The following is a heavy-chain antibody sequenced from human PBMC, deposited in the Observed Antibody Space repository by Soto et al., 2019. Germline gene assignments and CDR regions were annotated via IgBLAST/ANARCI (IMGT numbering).Heavy chain of an antibody. J-gene: IGHJ4*02. V-gene: IGHV1-69*13. CDR2: IIPIFGTA. D-gene: IGHD2-15*01. Sequence: SVKVSCKASGGTFSSYAISWVRQAPGQGLEWMGGIIPIFGTADYAQKFQGRVTITADESTSTAYMELSSLRSEDTAVYYCASPMEGYCSGGSCYSYYFDYWGQGTLVTVSS. CDR1: GGTFSSYA. CDR3: ASPMEGYCSGGSCYSYYFDY.